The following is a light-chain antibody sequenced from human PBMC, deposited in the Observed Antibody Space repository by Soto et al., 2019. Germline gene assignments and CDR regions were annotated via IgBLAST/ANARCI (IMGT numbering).Light chain of an antibody. CDR3: QQYNYWPLT. V-gene: IGKV3-15*01. Sequence: RVITYFPATLSVSPGERATLSFRASQSVRRNLAWYQQKPGQAPRLLIYDVSTMATGIPARFSGSGSGTEFTLTISSLQSEDFAVYYCQQYNYWPLTFGGGGKVDIK. CDR1: QSVRRN. J-gene: IGKJ4*01. CDR2: DVS.